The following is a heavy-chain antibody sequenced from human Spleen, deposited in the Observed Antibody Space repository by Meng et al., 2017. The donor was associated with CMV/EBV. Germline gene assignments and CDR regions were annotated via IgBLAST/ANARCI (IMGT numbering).Heavy chain of an antibody. D-gene: IGHD2-2*01. V-gene: IGHV3-23*01. J-gene: IGHJ4*02. CDR1: GFTFSSYA. Sequence: CAASGFTFSSYAMNWVRQAPGKGLEWVSAISDSGDSTYYAESVKGRFTISRDNSKNTLYLQMNSQRAEDTAVYYCARRAVAIANYFDYWGQGTLVTVSS. CDR3: ARRAVAIANYFDY. CDR2: ISDSGDST.